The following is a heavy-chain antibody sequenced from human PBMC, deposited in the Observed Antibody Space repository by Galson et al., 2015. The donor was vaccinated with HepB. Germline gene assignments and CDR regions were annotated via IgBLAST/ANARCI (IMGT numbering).Heavy chain of an antibody. Sequence: SLRLSCAASGFTVSSNYMSWVRQAPGKGLEWVSVIYSGGSTYYADSVKGRFTISRGNSKNTLYLQMNSLRAEDTAVYYCTRVPLDRYCGGDCYWFDPWGQGTLVTVSS. CDR3: TRVPLDRYCGGDCYWFDP. V-gene: IGHV3-66*02. J-gene: IGHJ5*02. D-gene: IGHD2-21*02. CDR2: IYSGGST. CDR1: GFTVSSNY.